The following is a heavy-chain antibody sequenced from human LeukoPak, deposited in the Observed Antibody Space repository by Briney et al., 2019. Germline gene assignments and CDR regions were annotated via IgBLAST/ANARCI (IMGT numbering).Heavy chain of an antibody. D-gene: IGHD1-26*01. Sequence: GGSLRLSCAATGFTFRDYGMHWVRQPPGKGLEWVSSINWNGGGTDYADSVKGRFTISRDNAKNSLYLQLSSLRPEDTALYYCAKHMRATNTYSFFGLDVWGQGTTVTVSS. CDR2: INWNGGGT. CDR1: GFTFRDYG. V-gene: IGHV3-9*01. J-gene: IGHJ6*02. CDR3: AKHMRATNTYSFFGLDV.